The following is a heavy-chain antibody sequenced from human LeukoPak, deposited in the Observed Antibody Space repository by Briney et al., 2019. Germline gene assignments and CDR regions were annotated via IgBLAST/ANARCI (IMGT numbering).Heavy chain of an antibody. CDR3: ARDQFDHGAAARFDY. CDR1: GYSISSGYY. D-gene: IGHD6-13*01. Sequence: SETLSLTCTVSGYSISSGYYWGWIRQPPGKGLEWIGSIYHSGSTYYNPSLKSRVTISVDTSKNQFSLKLSSVTAADTAVYYCARDQFDHGAAARFDYWGQGTLVTVSS. J-gene: IGHJ4*02. V-gene: IGHV4-38-2*02. CDR2: IYHSGST.